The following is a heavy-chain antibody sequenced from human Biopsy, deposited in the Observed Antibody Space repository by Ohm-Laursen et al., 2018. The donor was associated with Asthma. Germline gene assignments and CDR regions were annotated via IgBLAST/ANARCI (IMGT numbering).Heavy chain of an antibody. Sequence: SLRLSCAASGFTFSNYGMHWVRQVAGKGLDWVAVVTYDGISQYYAESVKGRFTISRDSSKNTLYLQMNSLRADDTAVYYCARVPVAAAGPYYYGMDVWGQGTTVTVSS. CDR1: GFTFSNYG. CDR2: VTYDGISQ. D-gene: IGHD6-13*01. V-gene: IGHV3-30*03. J-gene: IGHJ6*02. CDR3: ARVPVAAAGPYYYGMDV.